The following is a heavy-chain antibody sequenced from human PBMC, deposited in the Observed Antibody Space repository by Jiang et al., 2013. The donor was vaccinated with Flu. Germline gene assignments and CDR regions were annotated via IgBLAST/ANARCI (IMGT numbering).Heavy chain of an antibody. D-gene: IGHD5-24*01. V-gene: IGHV3-49*04. CDR1: GFRLSDYA. J-gene: IGHJ4*02. Sequence: MQLLESGGGLVQPGRSLTVSCTASGFRLSDYAMSWVRQAPGKGLEWVGFIRSKGEGGTTEYAASVRGRFTISRDDSNEIAYLHMNSLKTEDTAVYFCTSEPLYGARDAYNSEDHWGQGTLVTVSS. CDR3: TSEPLYGARDAYNSEDH. CDR2: IRSKGEGGTT.